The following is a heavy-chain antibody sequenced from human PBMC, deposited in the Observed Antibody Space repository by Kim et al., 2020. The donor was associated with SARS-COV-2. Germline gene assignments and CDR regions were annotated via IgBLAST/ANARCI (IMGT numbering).Heavy chain of an antibody. CDR3: ARWHTIFGVVIPYYYYGMDV. CDR2: INHSGST. J-gene: IGHJ6*02. CDR1: GGSFSGYY. V-gene: IGHV4-34*01. Sequence: SETLSLTCAVYGGSFSGYYWSWIRQPPGKGLEWIGEINHSGSTNYNPSLKSRVTISVDTSKNQFSLKLSSVTAADTAVYYCARWHTIFGVVIPYYYYGMDVWGQGTTVTVSS. D-gene: IGHD3-3*01.